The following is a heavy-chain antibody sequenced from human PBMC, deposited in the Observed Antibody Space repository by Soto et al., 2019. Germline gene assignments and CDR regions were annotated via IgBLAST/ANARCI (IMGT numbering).Heavy chain of an antibody. J-gene: IGHJ3*02. V-gene: IGHV1-58*01. CDR3: AADPDFYGSGRYAFDI. D-gene: IGHD3-10*01. Sequence: QMQLVQSGPEVKKPGTSVKVSCKASGFTFPSSAVQWVRQARGQRLEWIGWIVVGSGNTNYAQKFQERVTISRDMSTSTAYMELSSPRSEDTAVYYCAADPDFYGSGRYAFDIWGQGTIVTVSS. CDR2: IVVGSGNT. CDR1: GFTFPSSA.